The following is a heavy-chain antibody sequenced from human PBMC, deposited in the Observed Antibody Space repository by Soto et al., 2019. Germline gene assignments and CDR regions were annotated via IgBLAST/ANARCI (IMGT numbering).Heavy chain of an antibody. CDR1: GGTFSSYA. D-gene: IGHD4-17*01. CDR3: ALGDYGDYVGDEDGYYYYGMDV. Sequence: ASVKVSCKASGGTFSSYAISWVRQAPGQGLEWMGGIIPIFGTANYAQKFQGRVTITADESTSTAYMELSSLRSEDTAVYYCALGDYGDYVGDEDGYYYYGMDVWGQGTTVTVSS. CDR2: IIPIFGTA. J-gene: IGHJ6*02. V-gene: IGHV1-69*13.